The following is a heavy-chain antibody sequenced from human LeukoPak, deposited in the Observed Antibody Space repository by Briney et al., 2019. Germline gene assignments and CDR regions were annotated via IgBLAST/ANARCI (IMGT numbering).Heavy chain of an antibody. J-gene: IGHJ3*02. CDR2: IYYSGST. V-gene: IGHV4-59*01. CDR1: GGSISSYY. CDR3: AGEIAVAGAFDI. Sequence: SETLSLTCTVSGGSISSYYWSWIRQPPGKGLEWIGYIYYSGSTNYNPSLKSRVTISVDTSKNQFSLKLSSVTAADTAVYYCAGEIAVAGAFDIWGQGTMVTVSS. D-gene: IGHD6-19*01.